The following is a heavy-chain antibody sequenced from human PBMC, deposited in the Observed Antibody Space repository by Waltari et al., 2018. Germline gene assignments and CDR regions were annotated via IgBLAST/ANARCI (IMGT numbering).Heavy chain of an antibody. D-gene: IGHD3-10*01. CDR2: IRSKAYGGTT. CDR3: NRGAWGGLGY. Sequence: EVQLVESGGGLIQPGRSLRLSCSASGFTFGDYAMSWVRQAPGKGLAWVGFIRSKAYGGTTEYAASVKGRFTISRDDSKNIAYLQMNSLKSEDTAVYYCNRGAWGGLGYWGQGTLVTVSS. CDR1: GFTFGDYA. J-gene: IGHJ4*02. V-gene: IGHV3-49*04.